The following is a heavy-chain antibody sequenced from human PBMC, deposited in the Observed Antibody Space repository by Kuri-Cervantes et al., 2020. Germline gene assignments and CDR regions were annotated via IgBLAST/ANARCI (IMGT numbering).Heavy chain of an antibody. D-gene: IGHD4-17*01. CDR3: VRGFRATVTSGFYFDY. J-gene: IGHJ4*02. V-gene: IGHV3-30-3*01. CDR2: ISYDGSNE. CDR1: ELTFGTYI. Sequence: GGSLRLSCAASELTFGTYIMNWVRQIPGKGLEWVAIISYDGSNEYYADSVKGRFTVSRDNSKNTLYLQMDSLRPEDTALYYCVRGFRATVTSGFYFDYWGQGTLVTVSS.